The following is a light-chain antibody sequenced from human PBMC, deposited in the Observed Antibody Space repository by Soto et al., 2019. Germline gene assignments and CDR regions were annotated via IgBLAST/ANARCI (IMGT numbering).Light chain of an antibody. Sequence: EIVLTQSPGTLSLSPGERATLSCRASQSVSSSHLAWYQQKPDQAPRLFMYGASNRATGIPDRFSGSGSGKDFTLSISRLEPEDFAVYYCQHYGSSPRTFGQGTKLEIK. CDR2: GAS. CDR3: QHYGSSPRT. CDR1: QSVSSSH. V-gene: IGKV3-20*01. J-gene: IGKJ2*01.